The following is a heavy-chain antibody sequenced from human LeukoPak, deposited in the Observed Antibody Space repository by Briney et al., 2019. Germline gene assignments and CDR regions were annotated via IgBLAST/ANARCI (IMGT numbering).Heavy chain of an antibody. D-gene: IGHD1-14*01. CDR2: ISWNSGSI. V-gene: IGHV3-9*01. CDR3: AKDMGFRITGRFDY. Sequence: GGSLRLSCAASGFTFDDYAMHWVRQAPGKGLEWVSGISWNSGSIGYADSVKGRFTISRDNAKNSLYQQMNSLRAEDTALYYCAKDMGFRITGRFDYWGQGTLVTVSS. CDR1: GFTFDDYA. J-gene: IGHJ4*02.